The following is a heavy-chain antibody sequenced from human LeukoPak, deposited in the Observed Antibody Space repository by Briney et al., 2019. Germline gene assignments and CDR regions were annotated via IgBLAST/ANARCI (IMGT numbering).Heavy chain of an antibody. CDR1: GGSISSGGYY. Sequence: SETLSLTCTVSGGSISSGGYYWSWIRQHPGKGLEWIGYIYYSGSTYYNPSLKSRVTISVDTSKNQFSLKLSSVTAADTAVYYCARGRVWFRNWFDPWGQGTLVTVSS. D-gene: IGHD3-10*01. CDR2: IYYSGST. CDR3: ARGRVWFRNWFDP. J-gene: IGHJ5*02. V-gene: IGHV4-31*03.